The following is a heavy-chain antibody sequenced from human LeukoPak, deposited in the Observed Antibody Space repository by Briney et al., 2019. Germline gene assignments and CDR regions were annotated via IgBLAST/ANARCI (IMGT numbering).Heavy chain of an antibody. D-gene: IGHD6-13*01. CDR1: GFTFSSYA. CDR3: ARAPRGQLGPFHFDY. CDR2: ISYDGSNK. V-gene: IGHV3-30-3*01. Sequence: GGSLRLSCAASGFTFSSYAMHWVRQAPGKGLEWVAVISYDGSNKYYADSVKGRFTISRDNSKNTLYLQMNSLRAEDTAVYYCARAPRGQLGPFHFDYWGQGTLVTVSS. J-gene: IGHJ4*02.